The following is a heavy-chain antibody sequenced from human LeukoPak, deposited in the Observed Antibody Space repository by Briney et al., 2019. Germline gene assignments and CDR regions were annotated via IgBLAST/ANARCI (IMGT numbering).Heavy chain of an antibody. J-gene: IGHJ3*02. D-gene: IGHD3-10*01. Sequence: GGSLRLSCAASGFTFSSYGMSWVRQPPGKGLEWVSAISGSGGSTYYADSVKGRFTISRDNSKNKLYLQMNSLRAEDTAVYYCAKRVGSGISDFDIWGQGTMVTVSS. V-gene: IGHV3-23*01. CDR1: GFTFSSYG. CDR3: AKRVGSGISDFDI. CDR2: ISGSGGST.